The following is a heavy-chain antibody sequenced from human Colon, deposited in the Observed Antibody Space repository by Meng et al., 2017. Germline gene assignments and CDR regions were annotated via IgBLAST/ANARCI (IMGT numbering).Heavy chain of an antibody. CDR1: GASVSSDY. V-gene: IGHV4-59*02. Sequence: SETLSLTCTVSGASVSSDYWSWIRQAPGKGLEFIAYVSNSGSPNHNPSLRSRVTTSLDTSKNQSSLKLTSVAAADTAVYYCARVVSVTRYLDSWGQGTLVTVSS. CDR3: ARVVSVTRYLDS. J-gene: IGHJ4*02. D-gene: IGHD4-17*01. CDR2: VSNSGSP.